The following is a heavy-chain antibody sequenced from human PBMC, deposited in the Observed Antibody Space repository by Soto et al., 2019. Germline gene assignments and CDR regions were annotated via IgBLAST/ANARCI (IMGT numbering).Heavy chain of an antibody. D-gene: IGHD2-8*02. Sequence: PGGSLRLSCAASGFTFTNYWMHWVRQAPGKGLVWVSRIDSDGSSTVYVDSVKGRFSISRDNSRKTLYLQMNSLRPEDTAVYYCVKDRSDTWSFDYWGQGTLVTVSS. V-gene: IGHV3-74*01. CDR2: IDSDGSST. CDR3: VKDRSDTWSFDY. J-gene: IGHJ4*02. CDR1: GFTFTNYW.